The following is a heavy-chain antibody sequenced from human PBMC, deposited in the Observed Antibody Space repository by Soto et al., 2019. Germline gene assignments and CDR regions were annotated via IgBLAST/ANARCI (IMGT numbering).Heavy chain of an antibody. J-gene: IGHJ5*02. CDR2: IKQDGVEK. CDR3: ARTKANKLFDR. CDR1: GFTFINYG. V-gene: IGHV3-7*03. D-gene: IGHD1-26*01. Sequence: PGGSLRLSGAACGFTFINYGMSWVRQAPWKGLEWVANIKQDGVEKYYVDSVKGRFNISRENAKNSLYLKMNSLRAEDTAVYYCARTKANKLFDRWGQGTLLTFSS.